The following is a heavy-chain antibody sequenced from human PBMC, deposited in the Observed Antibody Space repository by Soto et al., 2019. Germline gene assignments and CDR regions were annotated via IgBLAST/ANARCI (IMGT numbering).Heavy chain of an antibody. J-gene: IGHJ4*02. Sequence: EVQVLESGGGLVQPGGSLRLSCAASGFTFSSYAMSWVRQAPGQGLEWVSAISGSGSNPYYADSVKARFTISRDNSKNTLYLQMNSLRADDTALYYCAKTASRTIRDGFDHSGQGTLVTVSA. CDR1: GFTFSSYA. V-gene: IGHV3-23*01. D-gene: IGHD2-21*02. CDR3: AKTASRTIRDGFDH. CDR2: ISGSGSNP.